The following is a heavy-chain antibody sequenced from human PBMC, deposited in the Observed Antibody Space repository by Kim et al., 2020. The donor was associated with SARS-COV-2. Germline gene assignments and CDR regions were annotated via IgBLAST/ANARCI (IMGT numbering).Heavy chain of an antibody. CDR3: ARDKRGDYYDSKARLDY. Sequence: SETLSLTCAVYGGSFSGYYWSWIRQPPGKGLEWIGEINHSGSTNYNPSLKSRVTISVDTSKNQFSLKLSSVTAADTAVYYCARDKRGDYYDSKARLDYWGQGTLVTVSS. CDR1: GGSFSGYY. D-gene: IGHD3-22*01. J-gene: IGHJ4*02. V-gene: IGHV4-34*01. CDR2: INHSGST.